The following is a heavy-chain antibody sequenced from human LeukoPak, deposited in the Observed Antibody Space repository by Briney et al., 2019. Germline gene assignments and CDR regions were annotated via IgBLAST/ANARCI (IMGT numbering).Heavy chain of an antibody. J-gene: IGHJ4*02. CDR1: GGSFSGYY. Sequence: SETLSLTCAVYGGSFSGYYWSWIRQPPGKGLEWIGEVNHSGSTNYNPSLKSRVTISVDTSNNQFSLKLSSVTAADTAVYYCASSGEXGGDXYXXXDYXGXGTLVTVSS. V-gene: IGHV4-34*01. CDR3: ASSGEXGGDXYXXXDY. CDR2: VNHSGST. D-gene: IGHD2-21*02.